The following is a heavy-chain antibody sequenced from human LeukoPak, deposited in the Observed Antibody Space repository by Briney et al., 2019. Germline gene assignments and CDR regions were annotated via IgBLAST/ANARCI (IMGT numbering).Heavy chain of an antibody. D-gene: IGHD3-10*01. J-gene: IGHJ6*02. CDR1: GYTFTSYG. CDR3: ATHGSGSYYHYYYGMDV. CDR2: ISAYNGNT. V-gene: IGHV1-18*01. Sequence: ASVKVSCKASGYTFTSYGISWVRQAPGQGLEWMGWISAYNGNTNYAQKLQGRVTMTTDTSTSTAYMELRSLRSDDTAVYYCATHGSGSYYHYYYGMDVWGQGTTVTVSS.